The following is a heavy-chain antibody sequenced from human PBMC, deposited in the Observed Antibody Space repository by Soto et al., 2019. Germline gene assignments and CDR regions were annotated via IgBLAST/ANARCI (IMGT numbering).Heavy chain of an antibody. J-gene: IGHJ6*02. CDR3: AKDSRGSRGDYYYGMDV. CDR2: ISWNSGSI. D-gene: IGHD6-19*01. Sequence: GGSLRLSCAASGFTFDDYAMHWARQAPGKGLEWVSGISWNSGSIGYADSVKGRFTISRDNAKNSLYLQMNSLRAEDTALYYCAKDSRGSRGDYYYGMDVWGQGTTVTVSS. CDR1: GFTFDDYA. V-gene: IGHV3-9*01.